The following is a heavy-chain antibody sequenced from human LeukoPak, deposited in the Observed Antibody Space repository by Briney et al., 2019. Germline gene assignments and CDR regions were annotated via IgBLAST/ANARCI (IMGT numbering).Heavy chain of an antibody. D-gene: IGHD5-18*01. Sequence: GRPLRLSCAASGFTFSSYGMHWVRQAPGKGLEWVAVISYDGSNKYYADSVKGRFTISRDNSKNTLYLQMNSLRAEDTAVYYCAKGYSYGYGNDYWGQGTLVTVSS. CDR3: AKGYSYGYGNDY. CDR2: ISYDGSNK. CDR1: GFTFSSYG. V-gene: IGHV3-30*18. J-gene: IGHJ4*02.